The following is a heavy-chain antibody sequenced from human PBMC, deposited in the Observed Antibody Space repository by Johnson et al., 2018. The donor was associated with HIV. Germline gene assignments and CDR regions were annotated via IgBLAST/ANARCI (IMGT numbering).Heavy chain of an antibody. CDR3: AKEYSSSSRDLAN. Sequence: VQLVESGGGVVQPGRSLRLSCAASGFTFSSYGMHWVRQAPCKGLEWVAVISYDGSNKYYADSVKGRFTISRDNSKNTLYLQMNSLRAEDTAVYYCAKEYSSSSRDLANWGQGTMVTVSS. CDR1: GFTFSSYG. V-gene: IGHV3-30*18. CDR2: ISYDGSNK. D-gene: IGHD6-6*01. J-gene: IGHJ3*01.